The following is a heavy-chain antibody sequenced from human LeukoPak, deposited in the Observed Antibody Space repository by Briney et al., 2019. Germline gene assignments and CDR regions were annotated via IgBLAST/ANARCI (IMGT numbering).Heavy chain of an antibody. CDR1: GYTFTGHY. V-gene: IGHV1-2*02. J-gene: IGHJ4*02. D-gene: IGHD1-26*01. CDR3: ARDYGFYSGLYFFDY. CDR2: INPNSGGT. Sequence: GASVKVSCKASGYTFTGHYIHWVRQAPGQGLEWMGWINPNSGGTKYAQKFQGRVTMTRDTSISTAYMELSKLRSDDTAAYSCARDYGFYSGLYFFDYWGQGTLVTVSS.